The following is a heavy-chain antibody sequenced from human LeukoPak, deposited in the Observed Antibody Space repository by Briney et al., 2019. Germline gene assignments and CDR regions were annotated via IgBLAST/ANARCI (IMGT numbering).Heavy chain of an antibody. J-gene: IGHJ4*02. CDR3: ARDYKYAFDN. D-gene: IGHD5-24*01. CDR1: GFRFSDYS. CDR2: IGISSGNT. V-gene: IGHV3-48*01. Sequence: GGSLRLSCAASGFRFSDYSMNWVRQAPGKGLEWISYIGISSGNTKYADSVKGQFTISGDKARNSLYLQMNSLRVEDAAVYYCARDYKYAFDNWGQGTLVTVSS.